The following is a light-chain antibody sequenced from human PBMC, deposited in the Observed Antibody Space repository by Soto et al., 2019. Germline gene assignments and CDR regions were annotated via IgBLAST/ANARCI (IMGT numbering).Light chain of an antibody. CDR3: AAWDDSLNGYVV. Sequence: QSVLTQPPSASGTPGQRVTISCSGSSSNIGSNTVNWYQQLPGTAPKLLIYSNNQRPSGVPDRFSGSKSGTSASLAISGPQSEDEADYYCAAWDDSLNGYVVFGGRTKLTVL. CDR2: SNN. CDR1: SSNIGSNT. V-gene: IGLV1-44*01. J-gene: IGLJ2*01.